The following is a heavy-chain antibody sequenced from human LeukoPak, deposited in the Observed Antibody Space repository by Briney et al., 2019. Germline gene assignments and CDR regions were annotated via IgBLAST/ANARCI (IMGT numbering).Heavy chain of an antibody. D-gene: IGHD2/OR15-2a*01. J-gene: IGHJ4*02. CDR3: ARDSAPNLLAYFDY. CDR2: IYYSGYT. CDR1: GGSISNRSHF. V-gene: IGHV4-39*07. Sequence: SETLSLTCTVSGGSISNRSHFWGWIRQTPGKGLEWFGSIYYSGYTYYNPSLKSRVTISVHTPKNQFSLRLNSVTAADTAVYYCARDSAPNLLAYFDYWGQGILVTVSS.